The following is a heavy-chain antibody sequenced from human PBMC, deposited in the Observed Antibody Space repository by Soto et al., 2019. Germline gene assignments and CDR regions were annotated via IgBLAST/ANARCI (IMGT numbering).Heavy chain of an antibody. J-gene: IGHJ2*01. D-gene: IGHD3-16*02. V-gene: IGHV1-8*01. CDR1: GYTFTSSD. CDR2: MNHNSGNT. CDR3: ASTGYSWGSDRNNWYFDL. Sequence: QVQLVQSVAEVKKPGASVKVSCKASGYTFTSSDINWLRQATGQGREWMGWMNHNSGNTGYAQKFQGRDPMTRNTAISTAYMGRTSLISEDTAVYYCASTGYSWGSDRNNWYFDLWGRGTLVTVSS.